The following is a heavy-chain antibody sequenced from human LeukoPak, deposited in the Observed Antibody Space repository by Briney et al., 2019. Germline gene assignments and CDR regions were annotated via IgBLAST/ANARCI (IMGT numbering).Heavy chain of an antibody. V-gene: IGHV1-8*01. CDR3: AKGIAAVFDAFDI. D-gene: IGHD6-13*01. CDR2: MNPNSGNT. Sequence: ASVTVSCKASGYTFTSYDINWVRQATGQGLEWMGWMNPNSGNTGYAQKFQGRVTMTRYTSISTAYMELSSLRSEDTAVYYCAKGIAAVFDAFDIWGQGTMVTVSS. CDR1: GYTFTSYD. J-gene: IGHJ3*02.